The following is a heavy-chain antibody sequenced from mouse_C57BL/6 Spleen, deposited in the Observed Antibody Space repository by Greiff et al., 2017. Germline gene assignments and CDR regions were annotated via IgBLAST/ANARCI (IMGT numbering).Heavy chain of an antibody. CDR2: IDPSDSYT. CDR1: GYTFTSYW. V-gene: IGHV1-50*01. CDR3: ARLEVLRYFDD. D-gene: IGHD1-1*01. Sequence: QVQLQQSGAELVKPGASVKLSCKASGYTFTSYWMQWVKQRPGQGLEWIGEIDPSDSYTNYNQKFKGKATLTVDTSSSTAYMQLSSLTSEDSAVYYCARLEVLRYFDDWGKGTTLTVSS. J-gene: IGHJ2*01.